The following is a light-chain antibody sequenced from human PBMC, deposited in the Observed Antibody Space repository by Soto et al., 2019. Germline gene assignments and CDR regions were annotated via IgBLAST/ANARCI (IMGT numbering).Light chain of an antibody. V-gene: IGKV3-15*01. Sequence: IVMTQSPSTLSVSPVEGVTLSCRASQSVRSHLAWYQQKPGQPPRLLIYGASTRATGIPARFSGSGFGTEFTLTISSLQSEDFAVYYCQQYKNWPLFGQGTRLEIK. CDR3: QQYKNWPL. CDR2: GAS. J-gene: IGKJ5*01. CDR1: QSVRSH.